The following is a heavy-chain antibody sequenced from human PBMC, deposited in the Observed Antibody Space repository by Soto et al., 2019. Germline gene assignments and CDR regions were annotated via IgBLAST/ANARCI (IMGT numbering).Heavy chain of an antibody. Sequence: PGGSLRLSCAASGFTFSSYAMSWVRQAPGKGLEWVSAISGSGGSTYYADSVKGRFTISRDNSKNTLYLQMNSLRAEDTAVYYCAKVAAGSSKNHYYGSGSYIFRCGMDVWGQGTTVTVSS. V-gene: IGHV3-23*01. D-gene: IGHD3-10*01. CDR3: AKVAAGSSKNHYYGSGSYIFRCGMDV. J-gene: IGHJ6*02. CDR2: ISGSGGST. CDR1: GFTFSSYA.